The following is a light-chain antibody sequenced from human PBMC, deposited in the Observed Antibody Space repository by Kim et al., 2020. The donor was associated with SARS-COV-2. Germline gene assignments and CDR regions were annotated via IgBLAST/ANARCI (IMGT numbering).Light chain of an antibody. Sequence: GQSITISCTGTSMDVGGFNYVSWHQQNPGKAPKLMMYDVSKRPSGVSNRFSGSKSGNTASLTISGIKAEDEADYYCSSYTSSTGFVFGTGTKVTVL. CDR1: SMDVGGFNY. J-gene: IGLJ1*01. CDR3: SSYTSSTGFV. CDR2: DVS. V-gene: IGLV2-14*03.